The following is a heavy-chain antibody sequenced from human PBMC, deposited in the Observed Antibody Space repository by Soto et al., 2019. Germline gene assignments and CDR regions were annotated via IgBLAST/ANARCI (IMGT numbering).Heavy chain of an antibody. D-gene: IGHD3-10*01. CDR3: ARNYYGSGSYGYYGMDV. Sequence: PGGSLRLSCAASGFTFSSYGMHWVRQAPGKGLEWVAVIWYDGSNKYYADSVKGRFTISRDNSKNTLYLQMNSLRAEDTAVYYCARNYYGSGSYGYYGMDVWGQGTTFTVSS. CDR1: GFTFSSYG. CDR2: IWYDGSNK. J-gene: IGHJ6*02. V-gene: IGHV3-33*01.